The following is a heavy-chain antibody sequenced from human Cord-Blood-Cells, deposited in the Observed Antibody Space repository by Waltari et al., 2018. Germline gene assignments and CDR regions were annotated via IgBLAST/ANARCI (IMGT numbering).Heavy chain of an antibody. CDR2: IRSKANSYAT. V-gene: IGHV3-73*02. D-gene: IGHD1-1*01. CDR3: IGAGTTFDY. J-gene: IGHJ4*02. Sequence: EVQLVESGGGLVQPGGSLKLSCAASGFTFSGSAMHWVRQASGKGLEWVGRIRSKANSYATAYAASVKGRFTISRDDSKNTAYLQMNSLKTEDTAVYYCIGAGTTFDYWGQGTLVTVSS. CDR1: GFTFSGSA.